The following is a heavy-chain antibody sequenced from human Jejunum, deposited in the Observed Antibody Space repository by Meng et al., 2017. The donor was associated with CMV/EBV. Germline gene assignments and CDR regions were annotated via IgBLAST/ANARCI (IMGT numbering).Heavy chain of an antibody. J-gene: IGHJ4*02. CDR2: INPKTGDS. CDR3: ARGPRISSYRSSWYYFDV. D-gene: IGHD6-13*01. Sequence: TGFYIYWVRQAPGQGLEWVGWINPKTGDSDSAQSFKGRVTMIRDTSINTTFLDLSSLRSDDTAVLYCARGPRISSYRSSWYYFDVWGQGTLVTVSS. V-gene: IGHV1-2*02. CDR1: TGFY.